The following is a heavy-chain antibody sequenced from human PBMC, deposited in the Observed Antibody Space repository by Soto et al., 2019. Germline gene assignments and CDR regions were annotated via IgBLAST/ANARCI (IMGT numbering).Heavy chain of an antibody. CDR3: ARDQEQQLVRGGDAFDI. D-gene: IGHD6-13*01. V-gene: IGHV1-18*01. CDR1: GYTFTSYG. CDR2: ISAYNGNT. J-gene: IGHJ3*02. Sequence: QVQLVKSGAEVKKPGASVQVSCKASGYTFTSYGISWVRQAPGQGLEWMGWISAYNGNTNYAQKLQGRVTMTTDTSTSTAYMELRSLRSDDTAVYYCARDQEQQLVRGGDAFDIWCQGTMVTVSS.